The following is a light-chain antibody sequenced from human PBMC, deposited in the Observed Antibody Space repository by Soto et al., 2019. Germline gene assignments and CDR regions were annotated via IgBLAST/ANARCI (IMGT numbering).Light chain of an antibody. J-gene: IGKJ3*01. CDR1: QSISSW. Sequence: DIQMTQSPSTLSASVGDRVTITCRASQSISSWLAWYQQKPGKAPKLLIYRASSLESGVPSRFSGSGSGKEFALTISSLKPDDFAAYYCQQYNSYLLTFGQGTTVDI. CDR2: RAS. CDR3: QQYNSYLLT. V-gene: IGKV1-5*03.